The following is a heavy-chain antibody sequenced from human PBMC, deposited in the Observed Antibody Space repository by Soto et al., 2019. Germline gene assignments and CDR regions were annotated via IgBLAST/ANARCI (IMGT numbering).Heavy chain of an antibody. Sequence: SETLSLTCTVSGGSISSGDYYWIWIRQPPGKGLEWIGYIYYSGSTYYNPSLKSRVTISVDKSKNQFSLKVSSVTAADTAVYYCARDMRPTDDAFDIWGQGTMVTVSS. CDR3: ARDMRPTDDAFDI. CDR1: GGSISSGDYY. J-gene: IGHJ3*02. CDR2: IYYSGST. V-gene: IGHV4-30-4*01.